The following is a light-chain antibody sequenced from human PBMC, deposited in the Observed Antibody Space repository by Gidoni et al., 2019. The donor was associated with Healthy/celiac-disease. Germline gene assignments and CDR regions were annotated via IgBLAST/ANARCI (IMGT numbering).Light chain of an antibody. J-gene: IGKJ5*01. CDR3: QQYDNLPSDT. Sequence: DIQMTPSPSSLSASVGDRVTITCHASQDISNYLNGYQQKPGKAPKLLIYDASNLDTGVPSRFSGSGSGTDFTVTISSLQPEDIATNYCQQYDNLPSDTFXQXTRLEIK. CDR1: QDISNY. V-gene: IGKV1-33*01. CDR2: DAS.